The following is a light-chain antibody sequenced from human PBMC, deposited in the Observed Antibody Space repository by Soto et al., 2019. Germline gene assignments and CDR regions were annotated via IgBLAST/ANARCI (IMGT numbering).Light chain of an antibody. CDR2: YDN. J-gene: IGLJ1*01. CDR3: PAWDDSLNGRV. V-gene: IGLV1-44*01. CDR1: NSNIGSNT. Sequence: QSALAQPPSASGTPGQRVTISCSVSNSNIGSNTVNWYQQLPGTAPKLLIYYDNLRPSGVPDRISGSKSGTSASLAISGLQSDDEADYYCPAWDDSLNGRVFGTGTKVTV.